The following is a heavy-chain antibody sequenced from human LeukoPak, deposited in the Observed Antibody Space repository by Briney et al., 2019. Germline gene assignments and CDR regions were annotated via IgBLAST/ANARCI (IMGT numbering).Heavy chain of an antibody. CDR1: GFTFSSNY. CDR2: ISNDGRST. D-gene: IGHD3-16*01. CDR3: ARDNRRGGISYAFDY. J-gene: IGHJ4*02. V-gene: IGHV3-74*01. Sequence: GGSLRLSCAASGFTFSSNYMHWVRQAPGKGLVWISRISNDGRSTYHADSVKGRFTISRDNSKNTLYLQMNSLRAEDTAVYYCARDNRRGGISYAFDYWGQGTLVTVSS.